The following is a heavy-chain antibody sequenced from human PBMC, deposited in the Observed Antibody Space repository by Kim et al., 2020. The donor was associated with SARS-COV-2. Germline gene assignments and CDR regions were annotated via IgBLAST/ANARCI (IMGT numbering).Heavy chain of an antibody. CDR2: IYYSGNT. D-gene: IGHD3-10*01. V-gene: IGHV4-31*03. Sequence: SETLSLTCTVSGGSISSGGYYWSWIRQHPGKGLEWIGYIYYSGNTYYTPSLKSRVTISVDTSKNQFSLKLSSVTAADTAVYYCASSRVVRGVIITSELDYWGQGTLGTVSS. J-gene: IGHJ4*02. CDR1: GGSISSGGYY. CDR3: ASSRVVRGVIITSELDY.